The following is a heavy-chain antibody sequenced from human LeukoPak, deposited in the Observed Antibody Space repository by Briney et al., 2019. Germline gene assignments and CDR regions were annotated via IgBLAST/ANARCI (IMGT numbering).Heavy chain of an antibody. CDR3: ARDPGGVATMTFDY. J-gene: IGHJ4*02. CDR1: GGSLSSYY. Sequence: SETLSLTCTVSGGSLSSYYWSWIRQPPGKGLEWIGYIYYSGSTNYNPSLKSRVTISVDTSKNQFSLKLSSVTAADTAVYYCARDPGGVATMTFDYWGQGTLVTVSS. CDR2: IYYSGST. V-gene: IGHV4-59*01. D-gene: IGHD5-12*01.